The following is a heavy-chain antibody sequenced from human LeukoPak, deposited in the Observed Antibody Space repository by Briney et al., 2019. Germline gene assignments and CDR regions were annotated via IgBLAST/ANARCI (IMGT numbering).Heavy chain of an antibody. Sequence: HPGGSLRLSCAASGFTFSSYAMSWVRQAPGKGLEWVSAISGSGGSTYYADSVKGRFTISRDNSKNTLYLQMNSLRAEDAAVYYCARRRYSSGWYYFDYWGQGTLVTVSS. CDR1: GFTFSSYA. D-gene: IGHD6-19*01. V-gene: IGHV3-23*01. J-gene: IGHJ4*02. CDR2: ISGSGGST. CDR3: ARRRYSSGWYYFDY.